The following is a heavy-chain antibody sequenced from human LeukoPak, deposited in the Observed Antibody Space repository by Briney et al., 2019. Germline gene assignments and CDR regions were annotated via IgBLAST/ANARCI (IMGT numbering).Heavy chain of an antibody. CDR1: GFTFSSYA. V-gene: IGHV3-23*01. D-gene: IGHD2-21*02. J-gene: IGHJ4*02. CDR3: SKVGRVVTAIRFDN. Sequence: GGSLRLSCAASGFTFSSYAMSWVRQAPGKGLEWVSVISGSGGSTYYADSVKGRFTISRDNSKKTLYLQMNSLRAEDTAVYYCSKVGRVVTAIRFDNWGQGTLVTVSS. CDR2: ISGSGGST.